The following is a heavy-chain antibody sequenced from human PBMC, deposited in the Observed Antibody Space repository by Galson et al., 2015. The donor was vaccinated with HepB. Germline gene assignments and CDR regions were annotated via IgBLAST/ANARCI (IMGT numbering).Heavy chain of an antibody. J-gene: IGHJ5*02. CDR3: AANGYKRVLGWFDP. CDR1: GFTFSSYA. D-gene: IGHD5-18*01. V-gene: IGHV3-30*04. Sequence: SLRLSCAASGFTFSSYAMHWVRQAPGKGLEWVAVISYDGSNKYYADSVKGRFTISRDNSKNTLYLQMNSLRAEDTAVYYCAANGYKRVLGWFDPWGQGTLVTVSS. CDR2: ISYDGSNK.